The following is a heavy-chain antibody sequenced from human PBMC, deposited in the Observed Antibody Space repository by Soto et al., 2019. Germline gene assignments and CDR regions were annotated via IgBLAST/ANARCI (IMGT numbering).Heavy chain of an antibody. Sequence: PVGSLRLSCSASGFTYSAYYMNWVRQAPGKGLEWVANIKDDGTKTFYADSVRGRFTISRDNAKNSLYLQMNSLRAEDTAVYYCASLNWEVPATGPWGRGTLVTVAS. V-gene: IGHV3-7*03. CDR1: GFTYSAYY. CDR2: IKDDGTKT. D-gene: IGHD2-2*01. J-gene: IGHJ4*02. CDR3: ASLNWEVPATGP.